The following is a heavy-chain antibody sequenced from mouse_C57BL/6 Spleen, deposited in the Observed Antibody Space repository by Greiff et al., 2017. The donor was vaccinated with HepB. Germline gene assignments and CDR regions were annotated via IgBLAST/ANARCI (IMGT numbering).Heavy chain of an antibody. D-gene: IGHD3-2*01. CDR2: ISSGGSYT. V-gene: IGHV5-6*01. CDR3: ARDDSSDYAMDY. CDR1: GFTFSSYG. Sequence: EVKLQESGGDLVKPGGSLKLSCAASGFTFSSYGMSWVRQTPDKRLEWVATISSGGSYTYYPDSVKGRFTISRDNAKNTLYLQMSSLKSEDTAMYYCARDDSSDYAMDYWGQGTSVTVSS. J-gene: IGHJ4*01.